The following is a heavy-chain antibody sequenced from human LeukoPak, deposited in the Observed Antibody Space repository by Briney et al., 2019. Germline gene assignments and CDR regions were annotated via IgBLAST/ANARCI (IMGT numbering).Heavy chain of an antibody. CDR1: GGSFSGYY. V-gene: IGHV4-34*01. CDR2: INHSGST. CDR3: ARGGVVAATLRQYGMDV. Sequence: PSETLSLTCAVYGGSFSGYYWNWIRQPPGKGLEWIGEINHSGSTNYNPSLKSRVTISVDTSKNQFSLKLSSVTAADTAVHYCARGGVVAATLRQYGMDVWGQGTTVTVSS. D-gene: IGHD2-15*01. J-gene: IGHJ6*02.